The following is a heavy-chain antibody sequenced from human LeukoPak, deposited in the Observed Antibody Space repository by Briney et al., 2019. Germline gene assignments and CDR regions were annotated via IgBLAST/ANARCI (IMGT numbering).Heavy chain of an antibody. CDR3: ARQSPDYDILTGYYPGFDP. CDR2: IYPGDSDT. V-gene: IGHV5-51*01. CDR1: GYSFSSYW. Sequence: GESLKISCRGSGYSFSSYWIGWVRQMPGKGLEWMGIIYPGDSDTRYSPSFQGQVIISADKSISTAYLQWSSLKASDTAMYYCARQSPDYDILTGYYPGFDPWGQGTLVTVSS. J-gene: IGHJ5*02. D-gene: IGHD3-9*01.